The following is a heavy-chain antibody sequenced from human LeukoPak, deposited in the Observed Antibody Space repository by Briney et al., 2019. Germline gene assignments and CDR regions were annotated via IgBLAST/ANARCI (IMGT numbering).Heavy chain of an antibody. CDR3: AKTPASRFFDSRQYYFDY. CDR1: GASISSYY. Sequence: TSSETLSLTCTVSGASISSYYWNWIRQSPGKGLEWIACIHYSGSPNYNPSLKSRITISLDTSKSQYSLKLSSVTAADTAVYYCAKTPASRFFDSRQYYFDYWGQGTLVTVSS. CDR2: IHYSGSP. J-gene: IGHJ4*02. V-gene: IGHV4-59*01. D-gene: IGHD3-9*01.